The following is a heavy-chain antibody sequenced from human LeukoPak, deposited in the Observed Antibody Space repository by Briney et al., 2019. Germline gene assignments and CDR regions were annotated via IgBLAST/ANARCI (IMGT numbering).Heavy chain of an antibody. CDR1: GGSISSGDYC. CDR2: VNHRGSN. D-gene: IGHD3-10*01. J-gene: IGHJ4*02. CDR3: ARGLRRSNYYGSGSYYRTSYYFDY. V-gene: IGHV4-39*07. Sequence: SETLSLTCTVSGGSISSGDYCWSWLRQPPGKGLEWIVAVNHRGSNSCNPSLKSRVTISVNTTKNQFSLKLSSVTAADTAVYYCARGLRRSNYYGSGSYYRTSYYFDYWGRGTLVTVSS.